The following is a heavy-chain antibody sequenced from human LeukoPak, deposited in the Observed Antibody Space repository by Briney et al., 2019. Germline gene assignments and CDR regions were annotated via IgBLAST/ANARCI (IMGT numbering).Heavy chain of an antibody. Sequence: GESLKISCKGSGYRFATYWIGWVRQMPGKGLEWMGIIYPGDSDTRYSPSFQGQVTISADKSFTTAYLQWSSLKASDTAMYYCSRLLSRGWSDDYWGQGTLVTVSS. D-gene: IGHD6-19*01. CDR3: SRLLSRGWSDDY. J-gene: IGHJ4*02. CDR1: GYRFATYW. V-gene: IGHV5-51*01. CDR2: IYPGDSDT.